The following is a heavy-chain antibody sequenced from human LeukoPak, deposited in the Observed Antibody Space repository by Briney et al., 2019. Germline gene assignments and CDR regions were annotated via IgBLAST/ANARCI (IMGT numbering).Heavy chain of an antibody. CDR3: AREGLLELLLIDY. CDR1: GFTSSSYA. J-gene: IGHJ4*02. CDR2: ISYDGSNK. D-gene: IGHD1-26*01. V-gene: IGHV3-30-3*01. Sequence: GGSLRLSCAASGFTSSSYAMHWVRQAPGKGLEWVAVISYDGSNKYYADSVKGRFTISRDNSKNTLYLQMNSLRAEDTAVYYCAREGLLELLLIDYWGQGTLVTVSS.